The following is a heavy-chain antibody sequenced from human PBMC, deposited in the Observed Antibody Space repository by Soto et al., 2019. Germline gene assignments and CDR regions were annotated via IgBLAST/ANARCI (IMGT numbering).Heavy chain of an antibody. CDR3: TRAAWFPYLSFY. J-gene: IGHJ4*02. D-gene: IGHD3-10*01. V-gene: IGHV3-48*03. Sequence: GGSLRLSCAASGFTFSGFELHWVRQAPGKGLEWISYISSSGSTAYYASSVEGRFTISRDNANNSVYLQMDSLRAEDTALYYCTRAAWFPYLSFYWGQGALVTVSS. CDR1: GFTFSGFE. CDR2: ISSSGSTA.